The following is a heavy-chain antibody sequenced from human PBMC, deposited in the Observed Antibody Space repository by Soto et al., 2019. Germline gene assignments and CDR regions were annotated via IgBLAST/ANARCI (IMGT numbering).Heavy chain of an antibody. CDR3: ARDTAMVRSFDY. J-gene: IGHJ4*02. V-gene: IGHV1-18*04. CDR2: ISAYNGNT. D-gene: IGHD5-18*01. Sequence: ASVKVSCKASGYTFTSYGISCVRQAPGQGLEWMGWISAYNGNTNYAQKLQGRVTMTTDTSTSTAYMELRSLRSDDTAVYYCARDTAMVRSFDYWGQGTLVTVSS. CDR1: GYTFTSYG.